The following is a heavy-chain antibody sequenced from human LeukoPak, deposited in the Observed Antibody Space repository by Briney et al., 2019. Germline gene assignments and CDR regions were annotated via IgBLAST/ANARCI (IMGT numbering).Heavy chain of an antibody. Sequence: ASVKVSCKASGYTFTSYYMHWVRQAPGQGLEWMGIINPSGGSTSYAQKFQGRVTMTRDTSTSTVYMELSSLRSEDTAVYYCARAPYDSSGYASSTSDYWGQGTLVTVSS. CDR2: INPSGGST. V-gene: IGHV1-46*01. CDR1: GYTFTSYY. J-gene: IGHJ4*02. CDR3: ARAPYDSSGYASSTSDY. D-gene: IGHD3-22*01.